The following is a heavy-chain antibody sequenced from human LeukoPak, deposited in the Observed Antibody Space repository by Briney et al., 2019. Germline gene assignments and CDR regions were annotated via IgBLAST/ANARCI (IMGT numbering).Heavy chain of an antibody. D-gene: IGHD6-13*01. V-gene: IGHV1-24*01. CDR2: FDPEDGET. J-gene: IGHJ4*02. Sequence: ASVKVSCKVSGYTLTELSMHWVRQAPGKGLEWMGGFDPEDGETIYAQKFQGRVTMTEDTSTDTAYMELSSLRSEDTAVYYCATVPIAAAADYYSDYWGQGTLVTVSS. CDR1: GYTLTELS. CDR3: ATVPIAAAADYYSDY.